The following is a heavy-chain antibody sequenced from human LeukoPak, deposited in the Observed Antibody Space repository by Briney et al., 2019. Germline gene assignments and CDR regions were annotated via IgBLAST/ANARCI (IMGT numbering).Heavy chain of an antibody. J-gene: IGHJ4*02. D-gene: IGHD3-9*01. CDR2: IYYSGST. Sequence: PSETLSLTCTVSGGSFNSDFFYWSWIRQPPGKGLEWIGYIYYSGSTNYNPSLKSRVTISVDTSKNQFSLKLSSVTAADTAVYYCARGRYYDILTGYYHLQPFDYWGQGTLSPSPQ. CDR1: GGSFNSDFFY. CDR3: ARGRYYDILTGYYHLQPFDY. V-gene: IGHV4-61*01.